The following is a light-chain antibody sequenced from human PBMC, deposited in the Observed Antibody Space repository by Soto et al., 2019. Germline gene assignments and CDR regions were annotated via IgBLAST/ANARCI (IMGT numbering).Light chain of an antibody. Sequence: IPRTQSPSSRAASVGDRLTLTCRASRNVSIYLNWYQHKPGKGPTLLIHATSNLQIGVPSRFSGSGSGTEFTLTISSLEPEDFGTYYCQQSYKMPSFGQGTRLEIK. CDR3: QQSYKMPS. CDR2: ATS. J-gene: IGKJ5*01. CDR1: RNVSIY. V-gene: IGKV1-39*01.